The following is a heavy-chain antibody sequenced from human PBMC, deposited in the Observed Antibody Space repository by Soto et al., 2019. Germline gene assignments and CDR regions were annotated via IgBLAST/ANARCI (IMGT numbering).Heavy chain of an antibody. V-gene: IGHV3-11*01. Sequence: QVQLVESGGGLVKTGGSLRLSCAASGFTFSDFYMSWIRQAPGKGLEWVSYISGSGSTMYYADSVRGRFTISRDNAKNSLYLQMNSLRAEDTAVYYCARAGDSYCSPTDCHKNWFDPWGQGTLVTVSS. CDR1: GFTFSDFY. J-gene: IGHJ5*02. D-gene: IGHD2-15*01. CDR2: ISGSGSTM. CDR3: ARAGDSYCSPTDCHKNWFDP.